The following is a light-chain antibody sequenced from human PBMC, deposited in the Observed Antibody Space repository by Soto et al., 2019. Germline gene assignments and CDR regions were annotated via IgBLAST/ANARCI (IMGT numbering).Light chain of an antibody. Sequence: EILLTQSPYTLSLSPGERATLSCRAAQSVGTRLAWYQHKAGQAPRLLISGASSRATGIPDRFTGSGSETSFTLTISRLEPEDFAVYYCQQYGSSPITFGQGTRLEI. V-gene: IGKV3-20*01. CDR2: GAS. CDR3: QQYGSSPIT. CDR1: QSVGTR. J-gene: IGKJ5*01.